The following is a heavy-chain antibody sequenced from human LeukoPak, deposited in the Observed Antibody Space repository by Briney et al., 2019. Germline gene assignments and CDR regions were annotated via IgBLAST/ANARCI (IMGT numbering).Heavy chain of an antibody. CDR1: GGSLSSYY. CDR2: IYYSGST. D-gene: IGHD3-9*01. V-gene: IGHV4-59*01. CDR3: ARDRSPYYDILTGYTNWFDP. Sequence: PSETLSLTCTVSGGSLSSYYWSWIRQPPGKGLEWIGYIYYSGSTNYNPSLKSRVTISVDTSKNRFSLKLSSVTAADTAVYYCARDRSPYYDILTGYTNWFDPWGQGTLVTVSS. J-gene: IGHJ5*02.